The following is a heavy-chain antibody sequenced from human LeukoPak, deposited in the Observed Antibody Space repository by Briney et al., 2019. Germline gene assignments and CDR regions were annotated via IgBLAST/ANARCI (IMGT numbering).Heavy chain of an antibody. Sequence: GGSLRLSCEASGSTFISYLIHWVRQAPGEGLEWVALISKDGTRDWYATSVRGRFTISRDNSKNTVYLHMNSLRPEDTALYYCVRDAGTIPEVVNAHFDYWGQGTLVTVSS. D-gene: IGHD1-14*01. CDR1: GSTFISYL. V-gene: IGHV3-30-3*01. J-gene: IGHJ4*02. CDR2: ISKDGTRD. CDR3: VRDAGTIPEVVNAHFDY.